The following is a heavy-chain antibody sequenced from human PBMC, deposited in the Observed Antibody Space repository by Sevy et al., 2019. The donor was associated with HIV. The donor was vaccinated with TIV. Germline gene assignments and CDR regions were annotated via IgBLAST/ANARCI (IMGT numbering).Heavy chain of an antibody. Sequence: ASVKVSCKASGGTFSTYGISWVRQAPGQGPEWMGGIIPILGTVNYAQKFKGRVTITADESTKTAYMELSSLRSEDTAVYYCARGGGNGWYYFDYWGQETLVTVSS. CDR2: IIPILGTV. V-gene: IGHV1-69*13. J-gene: IGHJ4*02. CDR3: ARGGGNGWYYFDY. CDR1: GGTFSTYG. D-gene: IGHD6-19*01.